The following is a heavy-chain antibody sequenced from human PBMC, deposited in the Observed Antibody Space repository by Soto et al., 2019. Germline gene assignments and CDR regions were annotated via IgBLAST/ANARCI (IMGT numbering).Heavy chain of an antibody. J-gene: IGHJ5*02. CDR2: IYYSGST. CDR1: GGSISSYY. CDR3: ARLGYSSGWGKYNWFDP. V-gene: IGHV4-59*01. Sequence: SETLSLTCTVSGGSISSYYWSWIRQPPGKGLGWIGYIYYSGSTNYNPSLKSRVTISVDTSKNQFSLKLRSVTAADTAVYYCARLGYSSGWGKYNWFDPWGQGTLVTVSS. D-gene: IGHD6-19*01.